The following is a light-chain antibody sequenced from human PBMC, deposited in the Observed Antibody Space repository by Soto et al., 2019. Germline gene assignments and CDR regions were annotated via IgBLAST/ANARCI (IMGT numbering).Light chain of an antibody. CDR1: QTISSW. J-gene: IGKJ1*01. V-gene: IGKV1-5*03. CDR3: QHYHNYPWT. Sequence: DIQMTQSPSTLSASVGDRVIITCRASQTISSWVAWYQQKPGKAPKLLIYKASSLHSGVPSTFSGSGSGTEFTLTISSLQPDDFATYYCQHYHNYPWTFGQGTKVEIK. CDR2: KAS.